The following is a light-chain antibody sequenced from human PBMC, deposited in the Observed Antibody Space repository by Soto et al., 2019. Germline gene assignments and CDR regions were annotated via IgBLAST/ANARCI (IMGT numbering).Light chain of an antibody. CDR1: QGIRSF. J-gene: IGKJ5*01. CDR3: QQLNSFPIT. V-gene: IGKV1-9*01. CDR2: GAS. Sequence: DIQLTQSPSFLSASVGDRVTITCRASQGIRSFLAWYQQKPGKAPKLLIYGASTLQSGVPSRFSGGGYGTEFTLTISSLQPEDFATYHCQQLNSFPITFGQGTRLVIK.